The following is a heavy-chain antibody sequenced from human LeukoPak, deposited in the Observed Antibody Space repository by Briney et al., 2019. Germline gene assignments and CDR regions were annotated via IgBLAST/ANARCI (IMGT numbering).Heavy chain of an antibody. CDR3: ARGAYDSSGYYYLDY. J-gene: IGHJ4*02. D-gene: IGHD3-22*01. Sequence: ASVKVSCKASGCTFTSYGISWVRQAPGQGLEWMGWISAYNGNTNYAQKLQGRVTMTTDTSTSTAYMELRSLRSDDTAVYYCARGAYDSSGYYYLDYWGQGTLVTVSS. CDR2: ISAYNGNT. CDR1: GCTFTSYG. V-gene: IGHV1-18*01.